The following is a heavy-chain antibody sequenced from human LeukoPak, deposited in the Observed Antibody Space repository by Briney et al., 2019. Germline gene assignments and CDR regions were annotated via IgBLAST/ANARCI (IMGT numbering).Heavy chain of an antibody. J-gene: IGHJ4*02. Sequence: ASVTVSCKASGYTFTSYGISWVRQAPGQGLEWMGWISAYNGNTNYAQKLQGRVTMTTDTSTSTAYMELRSLRSDDTAVYYCARIDFWSGYYTGIDYWGQGTLVTVSS. CDR2: ISAYNGNT. CDR3: ARIDFWSGYYTGIDY. CDR1: GYTFTSYG. D-gene: IGHD3-3*01. V-gene: IGHV1-18*01.